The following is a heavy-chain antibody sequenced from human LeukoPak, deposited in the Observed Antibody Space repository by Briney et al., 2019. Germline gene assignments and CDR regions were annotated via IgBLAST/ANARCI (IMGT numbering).Heavy chain of an antibody. D-gene: IGHD3-22*01. V-gene: IGHV1-18*01. CDR2: ISPHSGNT. CDR1: GYPFSSYG. CDR3: ARVYYDSGGYPIFDY. Sequence: GASVKASCKASGYPFSSYGFSWVRQAPGQGLEWMAWISPHSGNTNYAQKIQGRVTVTTDTSTSTAYMELRSLTSVDTAVYYCARVYYDSGGYPIFDYWGQGTLVTVSS. J-gene: IGHJ4*02.